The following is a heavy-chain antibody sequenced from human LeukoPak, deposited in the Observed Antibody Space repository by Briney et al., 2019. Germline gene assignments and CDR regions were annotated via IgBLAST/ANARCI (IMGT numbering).Heavy chain of an antibody. D-gene: IGHD3-10*01. CDR1: GYTFTSYW. CDR2: IYPDDSDT. J-gene: IGHJ2*01. V-gene: IGHV5-51*01. CDR3: ARLGGDTYYFGSASYPNWYFDL. Sequence: GESLKISFQASGYTFTSYWIGWVRQMPGKGLECMGIIYPDDSDTTYSPSFQGQVTISADKSFSTAYLQWSSLKASDTAIYYCARLGGDTYYFGSASYPNWYFDLWGRGTLVTVSS.